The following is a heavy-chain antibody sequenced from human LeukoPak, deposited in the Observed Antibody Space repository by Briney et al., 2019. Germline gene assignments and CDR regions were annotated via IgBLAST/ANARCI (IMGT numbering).Heavy chain of an antibody. CDR2: IYYSGRA. J-gene: IGHJ2*01. Sequence: SETLSLTCTVSSGSIRGYYWSWIRQPPGKGLEWIGYIYYSGRANYNSSLESRVTISVDTSKNQFSLRLSSVSAADTAVYYCARFISRWYFDLWGRGALVTVSS. V-gene: IGHV4-59*01. CDR1: SGSIRGYY. D-gene: IGHD3-16*02. CDR3: ARFISRWYFDL.